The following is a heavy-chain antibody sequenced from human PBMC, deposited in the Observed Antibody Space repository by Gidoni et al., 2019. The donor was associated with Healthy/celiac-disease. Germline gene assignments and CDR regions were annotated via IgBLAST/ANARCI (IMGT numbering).Heavy chain of an antibody. CDR2: IVVGSGNT. CDR3: AAQGGDYSNSPSAVFTVTGDY. CDR1: GFTFTSSA. J-gene: IGHJ4*02. Sequence: QMQLVQSGPEVKKPGTSVKVSCKASGFTFTSSAVQWVRQARGQRLEWIGWIVVGSGNTNYAQKFQERVTITRDMSTSTAYMELSSLRSEDTAVYYCAAQGGDYSNSPSAVFTVTGDYWGQGTLVTVSS. D-gene: IGHD4-4*01. V-gene: IGHV1-58*01.